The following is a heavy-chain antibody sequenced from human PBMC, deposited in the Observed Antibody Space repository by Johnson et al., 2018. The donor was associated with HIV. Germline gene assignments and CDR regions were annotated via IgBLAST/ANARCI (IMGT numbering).Heavy chain of an antibody. CDR3: ANLLFLQWLAPDDGFDI. CDR1: GFSFSSYA. CDR2: IGGSGVST. Sequence: VQLVESGGGSVQPGGSLRLSCAASGFSFSSYALTWVRQAPGKGLEWVSGIGGSGVSTYYADSVKGRVTISRDNSKDTLFLQMDSLGPEDTAVYYCANLLFLQWLAPDDGFDIWGQGTMVTVSS. D-gene: IGHD3-3*01. V-gene: IGHV3-23*04. J-gene: IGHJ3*02.